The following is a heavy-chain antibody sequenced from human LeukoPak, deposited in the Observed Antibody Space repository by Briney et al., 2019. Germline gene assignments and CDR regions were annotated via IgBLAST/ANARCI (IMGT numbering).Heavy chain of an antibody. D-gene: IGHD3-9*01. CDR1: GFTFSSYW. CDR3: AREHYDILTGLYYFDY. J-gene: IGHJ4*02. CDR2: IKQDGSEK. V-gene: IGHV3-7*01. Sequence: GGSLRLSCAASGFTFSSYWMSWVRQAPGKGLEWVANIKQDGSEKYYVDSVKGRFTISRDNAKNSLYLQMNSLRAEDTAVYYCAREHYDILTGLYYFDYWGQGTLVTVSS.